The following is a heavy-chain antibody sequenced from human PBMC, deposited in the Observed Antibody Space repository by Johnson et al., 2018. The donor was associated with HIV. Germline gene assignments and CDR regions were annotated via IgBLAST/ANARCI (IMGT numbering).Heavy chain of an antibody. CDR1: GFTFDDYG. V-gene: IGHV3-30*03. CDR3: AGLRRQKGGGAFDV. CDR2: ISYDGNNK. D-gene: IGHD3-16*01. Sequence: QVQLVESGGGVVRPGGSLRLSCAASGFTFDDYGMSWVRQAPGKGLEWVTFISYDGNNKYYADSVKGRFTISRDNSKNTVYLQMNGLRDVDTAVYYCAGLRRQKGGGAFDVWGQGTMVTVSS. J-gene: IGHJ3*01.